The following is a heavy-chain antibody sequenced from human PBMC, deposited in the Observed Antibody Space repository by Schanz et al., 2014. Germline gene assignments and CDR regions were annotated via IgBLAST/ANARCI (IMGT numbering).Heavy chain of an antibody. CDR2: IRSDNNYI. Sequence: EVQLLESGGGLVQPGGSLRLSCAASGFTFSSYAMSWVRQAPGKGLEWVSYIRSDNNYIYYADSVKGRFTISRDNAKNSLFLQMNSLTAEDTAVYYCVREDMVRGIRAFDIWGQGTMVTVSS. V-gene: IGHV3-21*01. CDR1: GFTFSSYA. J-gene: IGHJ3*02. D-gene: IGHD3-10*01. CDR3: VREDMVRGIRAFDI.